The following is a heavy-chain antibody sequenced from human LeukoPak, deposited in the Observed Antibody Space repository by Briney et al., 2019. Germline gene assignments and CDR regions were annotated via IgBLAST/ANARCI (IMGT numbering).Heavy chain of an antibody. D-gene: IGHD2-8*01. V-gene: IGHV3-7*01. CDR2: IKQDGSEK. J-gene: IGHJ4*02. Sequence: GGSLRFSCAASGFTFSSYWMSWVRQAPGKGPEWVANIKQDGSEKYYVDSAKGRFTISRDNAKNSLYLQMNSLRAEDTAVYYCARVMVYAYFDYWGQGTLVTVSS. CDR1: GFTFSSYW. CDR3: ARVMVYAYFDY.